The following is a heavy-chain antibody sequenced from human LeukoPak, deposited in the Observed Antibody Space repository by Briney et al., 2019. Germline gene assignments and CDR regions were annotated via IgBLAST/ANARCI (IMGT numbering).Heavy chain of an antibody. CDR3: ARDTPYGSGRPTNYYYGMDV. Sequence: GGSLRPSCAASGFTFSDYYMSWIRQAPGKGLEWVSYISSSGSTIYYADSVKGRFTISRDNAKNSLYLQMNSLRAEDTAVYYCARDTPYGSGRPTNYYYGMDVWGQGTTVTVSS. D-gene: IGHD3-10*01. CDR2: ISSSGSTI. CDR1: GFTFSDYY. V-gene: IGHV3-11*01. J-gene: IGHJ6*02.